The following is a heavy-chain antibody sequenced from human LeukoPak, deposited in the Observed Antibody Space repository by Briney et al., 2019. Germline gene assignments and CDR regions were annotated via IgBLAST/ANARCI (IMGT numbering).Heavy chain of an antibody. V-gene: IGHV3-48*01. J-gene: IGHJ4*02. CDR3: ARVWSIAARPLDY. D-gene: IGHD6-6*01. CDR2: ISSSSSTI. Sequence: GGSLRLSCAASGFTVSSNYMSWVRQAPGKGLEWVSYISSSSSTIYYADSVKGRFTISRDNAKNSLYLQMNSLRAEDTAVYYCARVWSIAARPLDYWGQGTLVTVSS. CDR1: GFTVSSNY.